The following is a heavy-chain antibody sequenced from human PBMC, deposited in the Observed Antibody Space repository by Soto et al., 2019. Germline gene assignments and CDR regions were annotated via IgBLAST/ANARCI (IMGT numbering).Heavy chain of an antibody. J-gene: IGHJ5*02. Sequence: QVQLQESGPGLVNPSETLSLTCNVSGGSISSYYWTWMRQPPGKGLEWIGYVYHSGSTSYNPSLKSRVSMSVDTSKNQFSLRLTSVTTADTAVYYCAKSLRTYCSDGSCHSGWLDPWGQGRLVIVSP. CDR1: GGSISSYY. D-gene: IGHD2-15*01. CDR3: AKSLRTYCSDGSCHSGWLDP. CDR2: VYHSGST. V-gene: IGHV4-59*01.